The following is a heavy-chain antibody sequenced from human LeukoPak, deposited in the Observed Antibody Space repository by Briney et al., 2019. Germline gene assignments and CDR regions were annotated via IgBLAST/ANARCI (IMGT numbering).Heavy chain of an antibody. D-gene: IGHD7-27*01. V-gene: IGHV4-38-2*01. Sequence: PSETLSLTCAVSGCSISSGYYWGWIRQPPGKGLEWIGSIYHSGSTYYNPSLKSRVTISVDTSKNQFSLKLSSVTAADTAVYYCARLRMGMGSVDYWGQGTLVTVSS. J-gene: IGHJ4*02. CDR1: GCSISSGYY. CDR2: IYHSGST. CDR3: ARLRMGMGSVDY.